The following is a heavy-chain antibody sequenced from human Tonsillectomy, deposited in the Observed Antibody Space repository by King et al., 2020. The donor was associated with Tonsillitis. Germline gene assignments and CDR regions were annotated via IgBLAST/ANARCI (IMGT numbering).Heavy chain of an antibody. CDR3: TTYCSNTNCYGWAWFDT. CDR2: IKSKSDGETT. Sequence: VQLVESGGGLVKPGGSVRLSCAASGFTFNYAWMSWVRQAPGKGLEWVGHIKSKSDGETTDYAAPVKGRFTISRDDSKKTLYLQMNSVKTEDTAVYYCTTYCSNTNCYGWAWFDTWGQGSLVTVSS. J-gene: IGHJ5*02. D-gene: IGHD2-2*01. CDR1: GFTFNYAW. V-gene: IGHV3-15*01.